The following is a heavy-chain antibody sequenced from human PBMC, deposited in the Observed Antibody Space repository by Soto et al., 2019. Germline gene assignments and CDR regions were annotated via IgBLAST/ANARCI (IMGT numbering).Heavy chain of an antibody. Sequence: PGESLKISCKGSGYSFTSYWIGWVRQMPGKGLEWMGIIYPGDSDTRYSPSFQGQVTISADKSISTAYLQWSSLKASDTAMYYCATPKQQLEQGGSAAFDIWGQGTMVTVSS. D-gene: IGHD6-13*01. J-gene: IGHJ3*02. CDR3: ATPKQQLEQGGSAAFDI. CDR1: GYSFTSYW. CDR2: IYPGDSDT. V-gene: IGHV5-51*01.